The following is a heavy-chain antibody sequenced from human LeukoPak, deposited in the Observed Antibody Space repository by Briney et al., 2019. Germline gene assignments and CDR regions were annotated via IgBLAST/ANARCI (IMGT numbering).Heavy chain of an antibody. CDR2: ISSSSSYI. CDR3: ARGLMTTVNWFDP. CDR1: GFTFSSYS. D-gene: IGHD4-17*01. Sequence: PGGSLRLSCAASGFTFSSYSMNWVCQAPGKGLEWVSSISSSSSYIYYADSVKGRFTISRDNAKNSLYLQMNSLRAEDTAVYYCARGLMTTVNWFDPWGQGTLVTVSS. J-gene: IGHJ5*02. V-gene: IGHV3-21*01.